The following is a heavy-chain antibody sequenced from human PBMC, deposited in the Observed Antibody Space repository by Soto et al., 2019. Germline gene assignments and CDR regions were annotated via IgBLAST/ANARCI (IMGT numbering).Heavy chain of an antibody. Sequence: SETLSLTCAVYGGSFSGYYWSWIRQPPGKGLEWIGEINHSGSTNYNPSLKSRVTISVDTSKNQFSLKLSSVTAADTAVYYCARSIVVVPAATGYWFDPWGQGTLVTVSS. J-gene: IGHJ5*02. V-gene: IGHV4-34*01. CDR2: INHSGST. D-gene: IGHD2-2*01. CDR3: ARSIVVVPAATGYWFDP. CDR1: GGSFSGYY.